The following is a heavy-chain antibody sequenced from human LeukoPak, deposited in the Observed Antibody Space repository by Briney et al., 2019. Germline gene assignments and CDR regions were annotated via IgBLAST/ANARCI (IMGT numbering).Heavy chain of an antibody. J-gene: IGHJ4*02. V-gene: IGHV4-34*01. D-gene: IGHD1-1*01. CDR3: ARYVPVKTGTTRASFDY. Sequence: SETLSLTCTVSGGSISSYYWNWIRQPPGKGLEWIGEINQSGSTNCAPSLKSRVSMSIDTSKSQFSLNLRSVTAADTAVYYCARYVPVKTGTTRASFDYWGQGALVTVSS. CDR2: INQSGST. CDR1: GGSISSYY.